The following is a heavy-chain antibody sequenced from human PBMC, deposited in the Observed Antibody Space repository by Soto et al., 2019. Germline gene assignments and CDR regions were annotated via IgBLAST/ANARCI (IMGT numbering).Heavy chain of an antibody. CDR1: GFTFSNYG. Sequence: GGSLRLSCEASGFTFSNYGIHWVRQAPGKGLEWVAVIWFDGSNKYYADSVKGRFTISRDNSKNTLYLQMNSLRAEDTAVYYCARDREEVTTVVPIDSWGQGTQVTVSS. V-gene: IGHV3-33*01. CDR2: IWFDGSNK. D-gene: IGHD4-17*01. CDR3: ARDREEVTTVVPIDS. J-gene: IGHJ4*02.